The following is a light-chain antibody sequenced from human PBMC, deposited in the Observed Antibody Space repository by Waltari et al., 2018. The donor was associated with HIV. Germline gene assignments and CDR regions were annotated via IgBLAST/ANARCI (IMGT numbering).Light chain of an antibody. V-gene: IGKV1-33*01. CDR2: DAS. Sequence: DIQMTQSPSSLSASVGDKVNITCQASQDIRHYLNWYQKKPGKAPKLLIYDASKLQTGVPSRFSGSGSGTDLTFTITSLQPEDIGTYYCQQFADLPLTFGGGTQVEIK. CDR3: QQFADLPLT. J-gene: IGKJ4*01. CDR1: QDIRHY.